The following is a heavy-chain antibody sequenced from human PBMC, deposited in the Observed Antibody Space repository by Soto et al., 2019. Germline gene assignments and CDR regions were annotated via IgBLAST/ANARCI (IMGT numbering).Heavy chain of an antibody. CDR1: GGSISSGGYS. J-gene: IGHJ4*02. D-gene: IGHD6-19*01. CDR3: ASAGGLGAVAADY. V-gene: IGHV4-30-2*01. CDR2: IYHSGST. Sequence: QLQLQESGPGLVKPSQTLSLTCAVSGGSISSGGYSWSWIRQPPGKGLEWIGYIYHSGSTYYNPSLKSRVTISVDRSKNQFSLKLGSVTAADTAVYYCASAGGLGAVAADYWGQGTLVTVSS.